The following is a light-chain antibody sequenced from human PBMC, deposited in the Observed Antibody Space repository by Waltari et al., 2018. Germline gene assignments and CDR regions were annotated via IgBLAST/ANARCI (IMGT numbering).Light chain of an antibody. V-gene: IGKV3-20*01. CDR3: QQYGSSIT. CDR2: GAS. Sequence: EIVLTQSPGTLSLSPGERATLSCRARQSVSSSYLAWYQQKPGQAPRLLIYGASSRATGIPDRFSGSGSGTDFTLTISRLEPEDFAVYYCQQYGSSITFGQGT. J-gene: IGKJ5*01. CDR1: QSVSSSY.